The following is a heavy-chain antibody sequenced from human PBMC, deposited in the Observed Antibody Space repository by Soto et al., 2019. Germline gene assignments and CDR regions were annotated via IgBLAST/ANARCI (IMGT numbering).Heavy chain of an antibody. Sequence: GGSLRLSCAASGFTFSSYSMNWVRQAPGKGLEWVSSISSSSSYIYYADSVKGRFTISRDNAKNSLYLQMNSLRAEDTAVYYCARDQREDIVVVPAAEERFDYWGQGTPVTVSS. J-gene: IGHJ4*02. CDR1: GFTFSSYS. CDR2: ISSSSSYI. D-gene: IGHD2-2*01. V-gene: IGHV3-21*01. CDR3: ARDQREDIVVVPAAEERFDY.